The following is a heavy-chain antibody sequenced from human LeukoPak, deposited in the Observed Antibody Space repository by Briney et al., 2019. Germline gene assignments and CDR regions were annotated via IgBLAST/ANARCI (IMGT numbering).Heavy chain of an antibody. Sequence: GGSLRLSCAASGFTFSSYNMNWVRQAPGKGLEWVSSISSRSNYIYLADSLKGRFTISRDNARNTVYLQMNSLRVDDTAVYYCARDWPSEWQELPGYDAVDIWGQGTQVTVSS. V-gene: IGHV3-21*04. J-gene: IGHJ3*02. CDR3: ARDWPSEWQELPGYDAVDI. D-gene: IGHD3-3*01. CDR1: GFTFSSYN. CDR2: ISSRSNYI.